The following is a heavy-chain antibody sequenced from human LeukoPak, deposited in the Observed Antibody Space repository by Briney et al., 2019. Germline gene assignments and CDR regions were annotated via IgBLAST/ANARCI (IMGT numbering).Heavy chain of an antibody. CDR1: GYTFTSYA. CDR2: INAGNGNT. CDR3: ARASYYDFWSGYPTAGDY. Sequence: ASVKVSCKASGYTFTSYAMHWVRQAPGQRLEWMGWINAGNGNTKYSQKFQGRVTITRDTSASTAYMELSSLRSEDTAVYYCARASYYDFWSGYPTAGDYWGQGTLATVSS. D-gene: IGHD3-3*01. V-gene: IGHV1-3*01. J-gene: IGHJ4*02.